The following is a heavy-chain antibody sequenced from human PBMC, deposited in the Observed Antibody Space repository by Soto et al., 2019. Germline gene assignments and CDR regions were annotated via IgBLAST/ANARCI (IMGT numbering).Heavy chain of an antibody. CDR3: AREAGYSIYYYYYYGMDV. CDR1: GFTFSSYG. CDR2: IWYDGSNK. D-gene: IGHD1-26*01. J-gene: IGHJ6*02. Sequence: QVQLVESGGGVVQPGRSLRLSCAASGFTFSSYGMHWVRQAPGKGLEWVAVIWYDGSNKYYADSVKGRFTISRDNSKNTLYLQMKSLRAEDTAVYYCAREAGYSIYYYYYYGMDVWGQGTTVTVSS. V-gene: IGHV3-33*01.